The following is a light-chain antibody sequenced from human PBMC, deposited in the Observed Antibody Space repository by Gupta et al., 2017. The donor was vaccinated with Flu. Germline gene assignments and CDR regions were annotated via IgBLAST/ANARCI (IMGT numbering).Light chain of an antibody. CDR2: DDT. J-gene: IGLJ2*01. Sequence: SYVLTQPPAVSVAPGQTARITCGGNNIGTKSVHWYQQRPGQAPVLVVYDDTDRPSGIPARFSGSNSGNTATLTIVRVEAGDEADYYCQGWDSSSAHPVVFGGGTNLAVL. V-gene: IGLV3-21*02. CDR1: NIGTKS. CDR3: QGWDSSSAHPVV.